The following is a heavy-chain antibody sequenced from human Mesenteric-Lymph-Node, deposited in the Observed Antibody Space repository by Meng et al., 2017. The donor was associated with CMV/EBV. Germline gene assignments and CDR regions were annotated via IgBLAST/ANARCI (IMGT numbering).Heavy chain of an antibody. Sequence: GGSLRLSCAASGFTFSTYWMTWVRQAPGEGLEWVANIKEDGSEKYYVDSVKGRFIISRDNSENTLLLQMYSLRAEDTAIYYCAKDPGYNWNGASGFGALDVWGQGTTVTVSS. J-gene: IGHJ6*02. CDR3: AKDPGYNWNGASGFGALDV. D-gene: IGHD1-1*01. CDR2: IKEDGSEK. CDR1: GFTFSTYW. V-gene: IGHV3-7*03.